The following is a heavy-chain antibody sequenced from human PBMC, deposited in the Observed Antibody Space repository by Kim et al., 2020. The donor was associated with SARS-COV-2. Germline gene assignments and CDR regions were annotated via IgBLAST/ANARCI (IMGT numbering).Heavy chain of an antibody. CDR3: ARGTTAGWFDL. Sequence: NTKYSQKFRGRVTLPRDTSASTSYMELSSLRSEDTAVFYCARGTTAGWFDLWGQGTLVTVSS. D-gene: IGHD1-1*01. J-gene: IGHJ5*02. V-gene: IGHV1-3*01. CDR2: NT.